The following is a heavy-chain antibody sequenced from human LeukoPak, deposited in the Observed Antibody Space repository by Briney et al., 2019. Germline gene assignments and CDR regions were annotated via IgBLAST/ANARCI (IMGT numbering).Heavy chain of an antibody. J-gene: IGHJ5*02. Sequence: SETLSLTCTLSGGSINSSSYYWGWIRQPPGKGLEWIGYIYYNGSTYYNPSLKSRVTISVDTPKNQSSLKLSSVTPADTLVSYCPRHWIVLRFLEWLLPGFDPWGQGTLVTVSS. CDR1: GGSINSSSYY. V-gene: IGHV4-39*01. CDR3: PRHWIVLRFLEWLLPGFDP. D-gene: IGHD3-3*01. CDR2: IYYNGST.